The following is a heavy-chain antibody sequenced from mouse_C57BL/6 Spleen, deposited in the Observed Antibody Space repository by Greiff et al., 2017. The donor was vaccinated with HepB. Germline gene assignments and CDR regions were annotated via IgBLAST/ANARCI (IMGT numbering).Heavy chain of an antibody. D-gene: IGHD1-1*01. J-gene: IGHJ4*01. CDR2: IDPENGDT. CDR3: TTLYYGSRAYAMDY. V-gene: IGHV14-4*01. Sequence: VQLKESGAELVRPGASVKLSCTASGFNIKDDYMHWVKQRPEQGLEWIGWIDPENGDTEYASKFQGKATITADTSSNTAYLQLSSLTSEDTAVYYCTTLYYGSRAYAMDYWGQGTSVTVSS. CDR1: GFNIKDDY.